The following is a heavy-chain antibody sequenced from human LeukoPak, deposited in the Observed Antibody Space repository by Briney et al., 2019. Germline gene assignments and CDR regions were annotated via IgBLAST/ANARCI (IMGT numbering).Heavy chain of an antibody. D-gene: IGHD6-19*01. Sequence: ASVNVSCKASGYTFTSYDINWVRQATGQGLEWMGWMNPNNGNTDYAQKFQGRVTLTRNTSISTAYMELSSLRSEDTAMYYCTRGGPVAGTHKYFQHWGQGTLVTVSS. J-gene: IGHJ1*01. CDR3: TRGGPVAGTHKYFQH. CDR2: MNPNNGNT. V-gene: IGHV1-8*01. CDR1: GYTFTSYD.